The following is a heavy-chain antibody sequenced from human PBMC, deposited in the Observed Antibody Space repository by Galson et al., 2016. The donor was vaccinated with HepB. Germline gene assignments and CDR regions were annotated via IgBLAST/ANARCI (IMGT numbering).Heavy chain of an antibody. D-gene: IGHD5-18*01. CDR3: TTLRRGIQLWLEVY. CDR1: GYIFSSYG. CDR2: ISAYDVHT. V-gene: IGHV1-18*01. Sequence: SVKVSCKASGYIFSSYGITWVRQAPGQGLEWMGWISAYDVHTVYGQNVQGRLTMTKDTSTNTAYMELSSLRVEDTAIYYCTTLRRGIQLWLEVYWGQGTLVSVSS. J-gene: IGHJ4*02.